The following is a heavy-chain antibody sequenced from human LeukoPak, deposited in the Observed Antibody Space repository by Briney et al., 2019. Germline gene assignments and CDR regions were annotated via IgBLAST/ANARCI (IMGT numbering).Heavy chain of an antibody. CDR1: GFTVSSNY. CDR2: ISGSGGST. V-gene: IGHV3-23*01. J-gene: IGHJ5*02. D-gene: IGHD3-22*01. CDR3: AKLGETYYYDSSGFS. Sequence: GGSLRLSCAASGFTVSSNYMSWVRQAPGKGLEWVSAISGSGGSTYYADSVKGRLTISRDNSKNTLYLQMNSLRAEDTAVYYCAKLGETYYYDSSGFSWGQGTLVTVSS.